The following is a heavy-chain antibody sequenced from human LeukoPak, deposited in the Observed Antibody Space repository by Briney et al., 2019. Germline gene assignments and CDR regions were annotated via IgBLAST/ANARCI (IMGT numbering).Heavy chain of an antibody. CDR1: GGSFSGYY. CDR3: ARERVEAPEYSSSSDYYYYYYMDV. Sequence: KPSETLSLTCAVYGGSFSGYYWSWIRQPPGKGLEWIGYIYYSGSTNYNPSLKSRVTISVDTSRNQFSLKLSSVTAADTAVYYCARERVEAPEYSSSSDYYYYYYMDVWGKGTTVTVSS. J-gene: IGHJ6*03. CDR2: IYYSGST. V-gene: IGHV4-59*01. D-gene: IGHD6-6*01.